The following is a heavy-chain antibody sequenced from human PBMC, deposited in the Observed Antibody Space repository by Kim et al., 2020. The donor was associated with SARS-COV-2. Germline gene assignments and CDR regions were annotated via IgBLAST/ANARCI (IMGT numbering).Heavy chain of an antibody. V-gene: IGHV4-34*01. D-gene: IGHD3-22*01. CDR1: GGSFSGYY. CDR3: ARGPESASSGSNDY. J-gene: IGHJ4*02. Sequence: SETLSLTCAVYGGSFSGYYWSWIRQPPGKGLEWIGEINHSGSTNYNPSLKSRVTISVDTSKNQFSLKLSSVTAADTAVYYCARGPESASSGSNDYWGQGT. CDR2: INHSGST.